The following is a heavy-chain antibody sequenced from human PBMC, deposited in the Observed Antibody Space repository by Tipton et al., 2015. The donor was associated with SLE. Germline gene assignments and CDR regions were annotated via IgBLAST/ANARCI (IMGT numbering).Heavy chain of an antibody. CDR3: AKPLLGPHSGSYQ. CDR1: GDSISSRSYY. V-gene: IGHV4-39*01. CDR2: VYHNGRT. D-gene: IGHD1-26*01. J-gene: IGHJ4*02. Sequence: GLVKPSETLSLTCTVSGDSISSRSYYWGWIRQPPGKGLEWIGTVYHNGRTSYNPSLENRVTISVDTSKNQFSLNLISVTAADTAMYYCAKPLLGPHSGSYQWGQGTLVVVSS.